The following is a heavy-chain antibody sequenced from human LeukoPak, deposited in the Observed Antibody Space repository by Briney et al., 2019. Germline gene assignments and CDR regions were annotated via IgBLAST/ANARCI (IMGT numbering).Heavy chain of an antibody. Sequence: SSETLSLTCAVYGGSFSGYYWSWIRQPPGKGLEWIGEINHSGSTNYNPSLKSRVTISVDTSKNQFSLKLSSVTAADTAVYYCARLRKYYYDSSGYKARAYYYFDYWGQGTLVTVSS. J-gene: IGHJ4*02. CDR2: INHSGST. D-gene: IGHD3-22*01. CDR1: GGSFSGYY. V-gene: IGHV4-34*01. CDR3: ARLRKYYYDSSGYKARAYYYFDY.